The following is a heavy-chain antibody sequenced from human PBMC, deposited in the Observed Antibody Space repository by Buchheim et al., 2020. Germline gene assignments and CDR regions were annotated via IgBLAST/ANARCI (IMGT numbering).Heavy chain of an antibody. D-gene: IGHD2-15*01. Sequence: QVQLVQSGAEVKKPGSSVKVSCKASGGTFSSYTISWVRQAPGQGLEWMGRIIPILGIANYAQKFQGRVTMTADQSTRPAYMELSSLRSGDTAVYYCARDGYCSGGSCYYYYGMDVWGQGTT. CDR1: GGTFSSYT. CDR2: IIPILGIA. CDR3: ARDGYCSGGSCYYYYGMDV. V-gene: IGHV1-69*08. J-gene: IGHJ6*02.